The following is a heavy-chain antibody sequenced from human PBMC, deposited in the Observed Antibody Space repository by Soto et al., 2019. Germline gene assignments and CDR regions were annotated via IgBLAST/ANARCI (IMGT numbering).Heavy chain of an antibody. D-gene: IGHD2-21*02. J-gene: IGHJ4*02. Sequence: GGSLRLSCAASGFTFSSYAMSWVRQAPGKGLEWVSAISGSGGSTYYADSVKGRFTISRDNSKNTLYLQMNSLRAEDTAVYYCAKAKHIVVVTATSTPFDYWGQGTLVTVSS. V-gene: IGHV3-23*01. CDR1: GFTFSSYA. CDR2: ISGSGGST. CDR3: AKAKHIVVVTATSTPFDY.